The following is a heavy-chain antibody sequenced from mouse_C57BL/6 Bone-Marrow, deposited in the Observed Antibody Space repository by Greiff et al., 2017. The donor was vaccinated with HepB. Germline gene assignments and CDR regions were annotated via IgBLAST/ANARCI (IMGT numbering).Heavy chain of an antibody. CDR3: ARQAYGSSYWYFDV. V-gene: IGHV5-17*01. J-gene: IGHJ1*03. D-gene: IGHD1-1*01. Sequence: EVKLQESGGGLVKPGGSLKLSCAASGFTFSDYGMHWVRQAPEKGLEWVAYISSGSSTIYYADTVKGRFTISRDNAKNTLFLQMTSLRSEDTAMYYCARQAYGSSYWYFDVWGTGTTVTVSS. CDR1: GFTFSDYG. CDR2: ISSGSSTI.